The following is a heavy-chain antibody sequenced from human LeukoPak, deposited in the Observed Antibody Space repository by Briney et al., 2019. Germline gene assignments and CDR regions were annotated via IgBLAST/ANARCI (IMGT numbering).Heavy chain of an antibody. V-gene: IGHV4-59*01. J-gene: IGHJ3*02. Sequence: PSETLSLTCTVSGGSISSYYWSWIRQPPGKGLEWTGYVLNSGRTNLNPSIRSRATMSVDTSKNQFSLKLSSLTAAGTAVYYCAGRQHIVAVTATRGSFDMWGQGTMVTVSS. D-gene: IGHD2-21*02. CDR3: AGRQHIVAVTATRGSFDM. CDR1: GGSISSYY. CDR2: VLNSGRT.